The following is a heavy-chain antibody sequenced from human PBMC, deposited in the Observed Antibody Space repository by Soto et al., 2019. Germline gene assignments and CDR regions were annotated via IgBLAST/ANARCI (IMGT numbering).Heavy chain of an antibody. D-gene: IGHD2-15*01. V-gene: IGHV3-64D*06. CDR3: VEKEHGLDGVAFDY. CDR2: VSTSGRST. J-gene: IGHJ4*02. CDR1: GYIFSEST. Sequence: GGPLRLSCSASGYIFSESTIYWVRQVPGKGLEAISAVSTSGRSTYYADSVKDRFTISRDNSKNTLFLQMGSLRPEDTDIYYCVEKEHGLDGVAFDYCCQGTRVT.